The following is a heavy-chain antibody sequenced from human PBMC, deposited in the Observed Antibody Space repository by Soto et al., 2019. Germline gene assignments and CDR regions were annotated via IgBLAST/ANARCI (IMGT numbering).Heavy chain of an antibody. J-gene: IGHJ6*02. D-gene: IGHD3-3*01. Sequence: GESLKISCQASGYTFATYWIGWVRQMPGKGLEWMGIIHPGDSDTKYSLSFKGQVTISADMSTSTAYLQWSSLKASDTAMYYCARRGGYYYGLDVWGQGTTVTVSS. V-gene: IGHV5-51*01. CDR2: IHPGDSDT. CDR3: ARRGGYYYGLDV. CDR1: GYTFATYW.